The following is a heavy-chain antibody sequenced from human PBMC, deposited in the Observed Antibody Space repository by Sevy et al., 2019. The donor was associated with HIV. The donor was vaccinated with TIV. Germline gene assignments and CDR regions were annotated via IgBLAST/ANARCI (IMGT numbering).Heavy chain of an antibody. CDR3: ARLSGGY. D-gene: IGHD3-10*01. CDR1: GYTFTSYD. J-gene: IGHJ4*02. CDR2: MSPKSGKT. Sequence: ASVKVSCKASGYTFTSYDINWVRQATGQGLEWMGWMSPKSGKTGYAQRVQGRVTMTRNTSISTAYMEVSSLRSEDTAVYYCARLSGGYWGQGTLVTVSS. V-gene: IGHV1-8*01.